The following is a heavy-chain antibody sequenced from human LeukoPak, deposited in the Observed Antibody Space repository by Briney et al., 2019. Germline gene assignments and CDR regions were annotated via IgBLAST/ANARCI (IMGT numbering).Heavy chain of an antibody. J-gene: IGHJ4*02. V-gene: IGHV1-8*01. CDR2: KNPNSGSS. Sequence: GASVKVSCKASGYTFTNYDINWVRQATGQGLEWMGYKNPNSGSSAYAQKFQGGVTITTDASISTAYMEVSGLRSEDTALYYCTREGLDYWGQGTLVTASS. CDR1: GYTFTNYD. CDR3: TREGLDY.